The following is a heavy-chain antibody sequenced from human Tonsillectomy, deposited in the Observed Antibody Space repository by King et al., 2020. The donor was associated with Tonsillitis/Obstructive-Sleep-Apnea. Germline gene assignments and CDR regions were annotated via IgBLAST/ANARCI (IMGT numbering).Heavy chain of an antibody. V-gene: IGHV3-66*01. CDR1: GFTVSSNY. Sequence: VQLVESGGGLVQPGGSLRLSCAASGFTVSSNYMSWVRQAPGKGLEWVSVIYSGGSTYYADSVKGRFTISRDNSKNTLYLQMNSLRAEDTAVYYCARERQKNYYDSSGWGWYFDLWAVAPWSLSPQ. CDR2: IYSGGST. J-gene: IGHJ2*01. CDR3: ARERQKNYYDSSGWGWYFDL. D-gene: IGHD3-22*01.